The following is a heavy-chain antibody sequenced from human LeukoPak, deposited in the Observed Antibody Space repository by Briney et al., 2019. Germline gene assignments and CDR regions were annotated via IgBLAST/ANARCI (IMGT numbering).Heavy chain of an antibody. J-gene: IGHJ4*02. D-gene: IGHD3-16*01. V-gene: IGHV3-21*01. Sequence: GGSLRLSCAASGFTFSSYSMNWVRQAPGKGLEWVSSISSSSSYIYYADSVKGRFTISRDNAKNSLYLQMNSLRAEDTAVYYCARVGFGWLWDYWGQGTLVTVSS. CDR2: ISSSSSYI. CDR3: ARVGFGWLWDY. CDR1: GFTFSSYS.